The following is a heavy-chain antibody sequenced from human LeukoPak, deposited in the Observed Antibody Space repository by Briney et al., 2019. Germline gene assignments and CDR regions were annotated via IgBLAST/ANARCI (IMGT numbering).Heavy chain of an antibody. CDR2: IYYSGST. Sequence: SETLSLTCTVSGGSISTYYWSWIRQPPGKGLEWIGYIYYSGSTKYNPSLKSRVSISVDTSKNQFSLKLSSVTAADTAVYYCARGAGAGYNLQPFDYWGQGTLVTVSS. D-gene: IGHD5-24*01. CDR1: GGSISTYY. V-gene: IGHV4-59*08. CDR3: ARGAGAGYNLQPFDY. J-gene: IGHJ4*02.